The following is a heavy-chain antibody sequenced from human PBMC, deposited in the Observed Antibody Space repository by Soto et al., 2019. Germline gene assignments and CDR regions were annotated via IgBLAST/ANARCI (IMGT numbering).Heavy chain of an antibody. CDR2: ISSSSSYI. D-gene: IGHD1-20*01. V-gene: IGHV3-21*01. J-gene: IGHJ6*02. CDR1: GFTFSSYS. Sequence: GGSLRLSCAASGFTFSSYSMNWVRQAPGKGLEWVSSISSSSSYIYYADSVKGRFTISRDNAKNSLYLQMNSLRAEDTAVYYCARDGISNYYYYGMDVWGQGTTVTV. CDR3: ARDGISNYYYYGMDV.